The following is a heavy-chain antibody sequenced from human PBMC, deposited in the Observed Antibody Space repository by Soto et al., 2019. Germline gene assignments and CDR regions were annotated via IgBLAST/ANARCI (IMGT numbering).Heavy chain of an antibody. V-gene: IGHV3-33*01. CDR2: IWYDGSNK. Sequence: QVQLVESGGGVVQPGRSLRLSCAASGFTFSSYGMHWVRQAPGKGLEWVAVIWYDGSNKYYADSVKGRFTISRDNSKNTLYLQMNSLRAEDTAVYYCARGKSIVGSAPHDNWFDPWGQGTLVTVSS. CDR3: ARGKSIVGSAPHDNWFDP. CDR1: GFTFSSYG. D-gene: IGHD1-26*01. J-gene: IGHJ5*02.